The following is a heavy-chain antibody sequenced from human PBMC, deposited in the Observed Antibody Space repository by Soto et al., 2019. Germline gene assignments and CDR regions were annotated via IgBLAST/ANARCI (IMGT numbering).Heavy chain of an antibody. J-gene: IGHJ3*02. V-gene: IGHV1-24*01. CDR1: GYTLTELS. CDR3: ATEGSGWYTSAFDI. Sequence: ASVKVSCKVSGYTLTELSMHWVRQAPGKGLEWMGGFDPEDGETIYAQKFQGRVTMTEDTSTDTAYMELSSLRSEDTAVYYCATEGSGWYTSAFDIWGQGTMVTVSS. D-gene: IGHD6-19*01. CDR2: FDPEDGET.